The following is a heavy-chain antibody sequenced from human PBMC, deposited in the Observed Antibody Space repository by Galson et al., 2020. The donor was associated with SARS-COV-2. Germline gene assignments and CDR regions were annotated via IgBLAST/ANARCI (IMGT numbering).Heavy chain of an antibody. V-gene: IGHV3-53*04. CDR3: ARRYSTNWSHDY. D-gene: IGHD2-2*01. Sequence: GESPKISCAASGFTVSISSMSWVRQAPGKGLEWLSVIYRGGNTYYTDSVKGRFTISRHDSKNTLYLQMNSLGTEDTAMYYCARRYSTNWSHDYWGQGTLVTVSS. CDR2: IYRGGNT. J-gene: IGHJ4*02. CDR1: GFTVSISS.